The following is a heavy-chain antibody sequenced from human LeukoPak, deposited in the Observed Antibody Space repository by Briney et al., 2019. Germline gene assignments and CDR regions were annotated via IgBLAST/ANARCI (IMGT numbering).Heavy chain of an antibody. Sequence: SETLSLTCTVSGYSISSGYYWGWIRRPPGKGLECIATVCHRGGTYYNPSLKSRATISMDTSKNQFSLKLSSVTAADTAVYYCARGAYDYGDYGGIGNWFDPWGQGTLVTVSS. CDR2: VCHRGGT. V-gene: IGHV4-38-2*02. CDR1: GYSISSGYY. D-gene: IGHD4-17*01. J-gene: IGHJ5*02. CDR3: ARGAYDYGDYGGIGNWFDP.